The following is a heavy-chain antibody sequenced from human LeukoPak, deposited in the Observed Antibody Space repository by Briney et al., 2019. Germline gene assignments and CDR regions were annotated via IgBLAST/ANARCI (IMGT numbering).Heavy chain of an antibody. V-gene: IGHV3-73*01. Sequence: GGSLKLSCAASGFTFSGSAMHWVRQASGKGLEWVGRIRSKANSYAPAYAASVKGRFTISRDDSKNTAYLQMNSLKTEDTAVYYCTRHCSSTSCYDWGFDYWGQGTLVTVSS. J-gene: IGHJ4*02. D-gene: IGHD2-2*01. CDR2: IRSKANSYAP. CDR3: TRHCSSTSCYDWGFDY. CDR1: GFTFSGSA.